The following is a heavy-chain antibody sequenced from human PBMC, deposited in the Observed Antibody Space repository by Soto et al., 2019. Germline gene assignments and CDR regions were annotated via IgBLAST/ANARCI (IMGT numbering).Heavy chain of an antibody. CDR3: ARDSYGLDY. V-gene: IGHV4-61*01. CDR1: GGSVSSGSYY. D-gene: IGHD3-16*01. CDR2: IYYSGNT. Sequence: QVQLQESGPGLVKPSETLSLTCTVSGGSVSSGSYYWSWIRQPPGKGLEWIGYIYYSGNTNYNPSLKCRVSRSVDRSRNQCSLNLSSVTAADTAVYYCARDSYGLDYWGQGTLVTVSS. J-gene: IGHJ4*02.